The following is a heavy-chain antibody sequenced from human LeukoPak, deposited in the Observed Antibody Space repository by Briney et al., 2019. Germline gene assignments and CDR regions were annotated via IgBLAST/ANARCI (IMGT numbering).Heavy chain of an antibody. CDR2: ISGSGGST. J-gene: IGHJ6*02. V-gene: IGHV3-23*01. CDR3: AKDLSPLYYYYGMDV. CDR1: GFTFSSYA. Sequence: PGGSLRLSCAASGFTFSSYAMSWVRQAPGKGLEWVSGISGSGGSTYYADSVKGRFTISRDNSKNTLYLQMNSLSAEVTAVYYCAKDLSPLYYYYGMDVWGQGTTVTVSS.